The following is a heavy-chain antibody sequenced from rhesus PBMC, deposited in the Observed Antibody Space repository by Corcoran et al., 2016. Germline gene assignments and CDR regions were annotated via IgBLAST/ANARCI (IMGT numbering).Heavy chain of an antibody. CDR2: IYSSGSST. V-gene: IGHV4-169*01. J-gene: IGHJ4*01. D-gene: IGHD6-25*01. CDR1: GGSISSSY. CDR3: ARGSIAAAGTHYFDY. Sequence: QLQLQESGPGLVKPSETLSVTCAVSGGSISSSYWSWIRQAPGKGLEWNGYIYSSGSSTNYNPSLKSRVTLSVYTSKNQLSLKLSSVTTADTAVYYCARGSIAAAGTHYFDYWGQGVLVTVSS.